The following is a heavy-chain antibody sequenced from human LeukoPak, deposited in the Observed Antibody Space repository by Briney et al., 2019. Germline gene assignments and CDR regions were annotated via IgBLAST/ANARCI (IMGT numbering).Heavy chain of an antibody. CDR3: ARLAGLVGFGELLGWFDP. V-gene: IGHV4-34*01. CDR2: INHSGST. CDR1: GGSFSGYY. J-gene: IGHJ5*02. Sequence: SETLSLTCAVYGGSFSGYYWGWIRQPPGKGLEWIGEINHSGSTNYNPSLKSRVTISVDTSKNQFSLKLSSVTAADTAVYYCARLAGLVGFGELLGWFDPWGQGTLVTVSS. D-gene: IGHD3-10*01.